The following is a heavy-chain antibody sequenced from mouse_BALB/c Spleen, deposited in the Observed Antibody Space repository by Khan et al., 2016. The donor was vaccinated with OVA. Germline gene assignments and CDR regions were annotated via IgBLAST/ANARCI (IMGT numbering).Heavy chain of an antibody. D-gene: IGHD1-1*02. CDR1: GYSITSDYA. CDR3: ARRAYYANWYFDV. J-gene: IGHJ1*01. V-gene: IGHV3-2*02. CDR2: ISYSGST. Sequence: EVQLQESGPGLVKPSQSLSLTCTVTGYSITSDYAWNWIRQFPGNKLEWMGYISYSGSTSYNPSLKSRISLTRETSKNQFFLQLNSVTTGDTATYYCARRAYYANWYFDVWGAGTTVTVSS.